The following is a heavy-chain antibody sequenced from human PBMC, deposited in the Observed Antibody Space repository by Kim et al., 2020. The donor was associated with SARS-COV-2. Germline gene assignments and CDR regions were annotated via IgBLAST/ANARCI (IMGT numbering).Heavy chain of an antibody. V-gene: IGHV4-4*07. D-gene: IGHD2-2*01. Sequence: SETLSLTCTVSGGSISSYYWSWIRQPAGKGLEWIGRIYTSGSTNYNPSLKSRVTMSVDTSKNQFSLKLSSVTAADTAVYYCARDISSSTSWYYYYYMDVWGKGTTVTVSS. J-gene: IGHJ6*03. CDR2: IYTSGST. CDR1: GGSISSYY. CDR3: ARDISSSTSWYYYYYMDV.